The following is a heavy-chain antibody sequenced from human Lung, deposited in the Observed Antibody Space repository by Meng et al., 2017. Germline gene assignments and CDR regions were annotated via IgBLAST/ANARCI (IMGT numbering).Heavy chain of an antibody. V-gene: IGHV4-34*12. CDR1: GGSISVYY. Sequence: HPLGEELLKASWHHSLTCAGYGGSISVYYWSWTRQPPGKGLEWIGEIIDSGSTNYNPSLKSRVTISVDTSKNQFSLRVTSVTAADRAVYYCVRRTYSSGWYFDYWGQGTLVTVSS. CDR2: IIDSGST. J-gene: IGHJ4*02. CDR3: VRRTYSSGWYFDY. D-gene: IGHD6-19*01.